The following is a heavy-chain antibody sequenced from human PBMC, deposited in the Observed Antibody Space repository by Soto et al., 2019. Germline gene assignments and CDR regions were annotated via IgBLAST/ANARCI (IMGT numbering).Heavy chain of an antibody. Sequence: PSETLSLTCAVYGGSFSGYYWSWIRQPPGKGLEWIGEINHSGSTNYNPSLKSRVTISVDTSKNQFSLKLSSVTAADTAVYYCASGITAMALFDYWGQGTLVTVSS. V-gene: IGHV4-34*01. CDR3: ASGITAMALFDY. CDR2: INHSGST. CDR1: GGSFSGYY. D-gene: IGHD5-18*01. J-gene: IGHJ4*02.